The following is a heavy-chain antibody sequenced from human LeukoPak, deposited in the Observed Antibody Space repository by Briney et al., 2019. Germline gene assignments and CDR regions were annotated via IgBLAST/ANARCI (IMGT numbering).Heavy chain of an antibody. J-gene: IGHJ4*02. CDR2: IYYSGST. D-gene: IGHD6-19*01. CDR3: ARQDSSGWDLDY. CDR1: GGSISSSSYY. V-gene: IGHV4-39*01. Sequence: SETLSLTCIVSGGSISSSSYYWGWIRQPPGKGLEWIGSIYYSGSTYYNPSLKSRVTISVDTSKNQFSLKLSSVTAADTAVYYCARQDSSGWDLDYWGQGTLVTVSS.